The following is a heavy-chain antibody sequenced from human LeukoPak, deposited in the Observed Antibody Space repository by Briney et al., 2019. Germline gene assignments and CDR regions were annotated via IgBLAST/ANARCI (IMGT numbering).Heavy chain of an antibody. CDR1: GFPFRSYA. D-gene: IGHD1-26*01. CDR2: IGGGGGSA. CDR3: VKNRRIVPTAARDS. Sequence: GGSLRLSCAASGFPFRSYAMTWVRQAPGKGLEWVSGIGGGGGSAYYVDSVKGRFTISRDNSRNTLFLQMNSLRAEDTAVYYCVKNRRIVPTAARDSWGQGALVTVSS. V-gene: IGHV3-23*01. J-gene: IGHJ4*02.